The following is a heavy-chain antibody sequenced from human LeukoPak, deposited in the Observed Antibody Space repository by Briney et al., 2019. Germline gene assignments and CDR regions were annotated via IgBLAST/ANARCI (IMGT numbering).Heavy chain of an antibody. Sequence: PSETLSLTCAVYGGSFSGYYWSWIRQPPGKGLEWIGEINHSGSTNYNPSLKSRVTISVDTSKNQFSLKLSSVTAADAAVYYCARLLGYCSSTSCSNWFDPWGQGTMVTVSS. CDR3: ARLLGYCSSTSCSNWFDP. J-gene: IGHJ5*02. CDR1: GGSFSGYY. D-gene: IGHD2-2*01. V-gene: IGHV4-34*01. CDR2: INHSGST.